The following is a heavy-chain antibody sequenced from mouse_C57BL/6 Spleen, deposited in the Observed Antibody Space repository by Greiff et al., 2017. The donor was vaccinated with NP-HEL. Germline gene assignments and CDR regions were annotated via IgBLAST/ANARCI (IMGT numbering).Heavy chain of an antibody. CDR1: GYTFTSYW. CDR3: ARGDYDYRGFDY. J-gene: IGHJ2*01. V-gene: IGHV1-62-3*01. D-gene: IGHD2-4*01. Sequence: QVQLKQSGAELVKPGASVKLSCKASGYTFTSYWMHWVKQRPGRGLEWIGRIDPNSGGTKYNEKFKGKATLTVDKSSSTAYMELNSLTSEDSAVYYCARGDYDYRGFDYWGQGTTLTVSS. CDR2: IDPNSGGT.